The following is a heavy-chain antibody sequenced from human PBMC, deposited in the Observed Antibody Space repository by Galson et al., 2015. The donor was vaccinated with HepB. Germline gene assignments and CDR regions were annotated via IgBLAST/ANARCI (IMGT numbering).Heavy chain of an antibody. CDR3: ARDPGYPGGDWYFDL. CDR2: ISSSSSYI. J-gene: IGHJ2*01. D-gene: IGHD3-9*01. CDR1: GFTFSSYS. V-gene: IGHV3-21*01. Sequence: SLRLSCAASGFTFSSYSMNWVRQAPGKGLEWVSSISSSSSYIYYADSVKGRFTISRDNAKNSLYLQMNSLRAEDTAVYYCARDPGYPGGDWYFDLWGRGTLVTVSS.